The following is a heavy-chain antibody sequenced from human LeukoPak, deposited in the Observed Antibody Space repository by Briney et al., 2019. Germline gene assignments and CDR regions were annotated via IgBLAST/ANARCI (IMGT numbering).Heavy chain of an antibody. J-gene: IGHJ4*02. CDR1: GGSISSSSYY. Sequence: SETLSLTCTVSGGSISSSSYYWGWIRQPPGKGLEWIGSIYYSGSTYYNPPLKSRVTISVDTSKNQFSLKLSSVTAADTAVYYCARLKAAAPHNFDYWGQGTLVTVSS. CDR3: ARLKAAAPHNFDY. CDR2: IYYSGST. D-gene: IGHD6-13*01. V-gene: IGHV4-39*01.